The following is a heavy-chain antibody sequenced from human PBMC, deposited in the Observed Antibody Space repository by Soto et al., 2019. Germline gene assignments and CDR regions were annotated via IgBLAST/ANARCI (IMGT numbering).Heavy chain of an antibody. J-gene: IGHJ4*02. V-gene: IGHV1-69*01. CDR2: ILPSFGPA. D-gene: IGHD3-10*01. CDR1: GGTFSSYA. CDR3: TGRFGEGLSAY. Sequence: QVQLVQSGAEVKKPGSSVKVSCKASGGTFSSYAISWVRQPPGQGLEWMGGILPSFGPANYAQKFQGRVTITADESTSTAYMELSSLRSEDAAVYYCTGRFGEGLSAYWGQGTLVTVSS.